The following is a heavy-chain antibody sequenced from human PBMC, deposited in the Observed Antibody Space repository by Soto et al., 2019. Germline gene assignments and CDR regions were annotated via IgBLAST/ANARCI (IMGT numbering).Heavy chain of an antibody. J-gene: IGHJ4*02. Sequence: QITLKEAGPPLVKPTQTITLTCSFSGFSLITSGVGVGWIRQPPGKALEWLALIYWDDDKGYSTSLKSRLTIPKDTSKNQVVLTMTNMDPADTATYSCAHTMAPRIFDYWGQGTLVTVSS. CDR3: AHTMAPRIFDY. CDR2: IYWDDDK. V-gene: IGHV2-5*02. CDR1: GFSLITSGVG.